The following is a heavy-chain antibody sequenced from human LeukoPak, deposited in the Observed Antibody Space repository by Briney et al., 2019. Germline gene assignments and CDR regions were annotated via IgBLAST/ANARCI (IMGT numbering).Heavy chain of an antibody. CDR3: AREKVEMAATPPFDY. J-gene: IGHJ4*02. Sequence: VSVTVSFKASGYTFTSYYMHWVRQAPGQGLEWMGIINPSGGSTSYAQKFQGRVTITSDTSTSTVYMELSSLSSEDTAVYYCAREKVEMAATPPFDYWGQGTLVTVSS. CDR1: GYTFTSYY. D-gene: IGHD5-24*01. CDR2: INPSGGST. V-gene: IGHV1-46*01.